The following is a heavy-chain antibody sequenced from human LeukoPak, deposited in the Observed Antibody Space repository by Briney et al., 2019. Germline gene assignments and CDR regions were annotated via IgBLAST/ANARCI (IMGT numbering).Heavy chain of an antibody. CDR1: GYTFTSYG. Sequence: ASVKVSCKASGYTFTSYGISWVRQAPGQGLEWMGWISAYNGNTNYAQKLQGRVTMTTDTFTSTAYMELRSLRSDDTAVYYCARDRGSLPCYYYYYYMDVWGKGTTDTVSS. D-gene: IGHD5-24*01. J-gene: IGHJ6*03. V-gene: IGHV1-18*01. CDR2: ISAYNGNT. CDR3: ARDRGSLPCYYYYYYMDV.